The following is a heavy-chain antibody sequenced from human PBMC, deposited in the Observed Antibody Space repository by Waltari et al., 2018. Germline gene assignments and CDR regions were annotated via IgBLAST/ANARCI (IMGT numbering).Heavy chain of an antibody. D-gene: IGHD2-15*01. CDR3: ARDRGRGLYLDA. Sequence: QLQLQESGPGLVKPSGTLSLSCAVSGDSVTSPNWWSWFRQSPQRGLEWIGQVLSTGKTNYSPSFASRVTMSLDASNNQFSLKVTSATAADTAVYYCARDRGRGLYLDAWGPGTLVTVSP. CDR2: VLSTGKT. J-gene: IGHJ5*02. V-gene: IGHV4-4*02. CDR1: GDSVTSPNW.